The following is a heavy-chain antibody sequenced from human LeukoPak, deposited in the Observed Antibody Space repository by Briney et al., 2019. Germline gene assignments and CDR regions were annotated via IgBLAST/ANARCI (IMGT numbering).Heavy chain of an antibody. CDR2: INPNSGGT. CDR1: GYTFTGYY. Sequence: ASVKVSCKASGYTFTGYYMHWVRQAPGQGLDWMGWINPNSGGTNYAQKFQGRVPMTRDTSISTAYMELSRLRSDDTDVYYCAIEISAWFGELYVYWGQGTLVTVSS. D-gene: IGHD3-10*01. V-gene: IGHV1-2*02. CDR3: AIEISAWFGELYVY. J-gene: IGHJ4*02.